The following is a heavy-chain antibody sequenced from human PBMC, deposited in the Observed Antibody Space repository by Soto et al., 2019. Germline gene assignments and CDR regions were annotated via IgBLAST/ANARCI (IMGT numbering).Heavy chain of an antibody. D-gene: IGHD3-16*02. CDR1: GYPFPSYG. J-gene: IGHJ4*02. CDR3: ARDSVTFGGVIVNDY. V-gene: IGHV1-18*01. CDR2: ISAYNGNT. Sequence: QVQLVQSGAEVKKPGASVKVSCKASGYPFPSYGISWVRQAPGQGLEWMGWISAYNGNTNYAQKLQGRVTMTTDTSTSTAYMELRSLRSDDTAVYYCARDSVTFGGVIVNDYWGQGTLVTVSS.